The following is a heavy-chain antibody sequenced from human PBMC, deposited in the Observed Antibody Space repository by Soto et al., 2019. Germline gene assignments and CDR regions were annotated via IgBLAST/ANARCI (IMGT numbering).Heavy chain of an antibody. J-gene: IGHJ4*02. CDR1: GGTFSSYA. Sequence: ASVKVSCKASGGTFSSYAINWVRQAPGQGLEWMGWINAGNGNTKYSQKFQGRVTITRDTSASTAYMELSSLRSEDTAVYYCARDSLYCGGDCYYFDYWGQGTLVTVSS. CDR2: INAGNGNT. D-gene: IGHD2-21*01. CDR3: ARDSLYCGGDCYYFDY. V-gene: IGHV1-3*01.